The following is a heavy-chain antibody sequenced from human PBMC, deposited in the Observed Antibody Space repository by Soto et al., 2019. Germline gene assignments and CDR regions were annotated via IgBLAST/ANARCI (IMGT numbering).Heavy chain of an antibody. J-gene: IGHJ6*02. D-gene: IGHD3-3*01. V-gene: IGHV3-11*01. CDR3: ARGYYDFWSGYYISPYGMDV. CDR2: ISSRGSSI. CDR1: GFTFSDYY. Sequence: GGSLRLSCAVSGFTFSDYYMSWIRQAPGKGLEWVSYISSRGSSIYYADSVKGRFTISRDNAKNSLYLQMNGLRAEDTAVYYCARGYYDFWSGYYISPYGMDVCGQGTTVTVSS.